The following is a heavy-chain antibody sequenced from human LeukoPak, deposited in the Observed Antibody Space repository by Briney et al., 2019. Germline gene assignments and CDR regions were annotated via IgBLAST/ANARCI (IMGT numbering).Heavy chain of an antibody. CDR1: GFTSFDFP. V-gene: IGHV3-69-1*01. Sequence: GGSLRLSCEASGFTSFDFPMNWVRQAPGEGLEWVSHIRSDGTITYADSVKGRFTISRDDAKTSVYLQMNSLRDEDTAIYYCARDNIWAFDMWGQGTMVTVSS. J-gene: IGHJ3*02. D-gene: IGHD2/OR15-2a*01. CDR3: ARDNIWAFDM. CDR2: IRSDGTI.